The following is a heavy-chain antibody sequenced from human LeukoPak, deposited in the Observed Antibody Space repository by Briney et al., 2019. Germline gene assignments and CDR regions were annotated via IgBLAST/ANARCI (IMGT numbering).Heavy chain of an antibody. J-gene: IGHJ4*02. D-gene: IGHD2-21*01. CDR2: ISGSGFT. Sequence: GGSLRLSCAASGFTFSSYAMSWVRQAPGKGLEWVSAISGSGFTYYADSVKGRFTISRDNAKNSLYLQMNSLRVEDTAVYYCARLGQNRGGDCYLLDDYWGQGTLVTVSS. V-gene: IGHV3-23*01. CDR1: GFTFSSYA. CDR3: ARLGQNRGGDCYLLDDY.